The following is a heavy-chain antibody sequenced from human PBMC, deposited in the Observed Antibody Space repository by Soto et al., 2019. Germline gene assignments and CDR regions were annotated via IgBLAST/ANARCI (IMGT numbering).Heavy chain of an antibody. CDR3: ARDYRSGYDN. CDR1: GGNMTSDGYY. D-gene: IGHD6-19*01. V-gene: IGHV4-30-4*01. J-gene: IGHJ4*02. CDR2: IYHTGSR. Sequence: QVQLQESGPRLVKPSHTLSLTCIVSGGNMTSDGYYWSWIRQPPGKGLEWIGYIYHTGSRYYNPSLKSRVTLSVDTSKNQFSLTMSSVTAADTAIYYCARDYRSGYDNWGQGILVSVSS.